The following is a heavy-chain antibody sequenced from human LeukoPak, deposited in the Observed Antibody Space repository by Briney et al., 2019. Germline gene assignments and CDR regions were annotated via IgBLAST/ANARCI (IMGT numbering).Heavy chain of an antibody. V-gene: IGHV3-7*05. CDR3: ARLYYYDSPCFDY. J-gene: IGHJ4*02. CDR1: GFTFSSYW. CDR2: IKQDGSEK. Sequence: GSLRLSCAASGFTFSSYWMSWVRQAPGKGLEWVADIKQDGSEKYYVDSMKGRFTISRDNAKNSLYLQMSSLRAEDTAVYYCARLYYYDSPCFDYWGQRTLVTVSS. D-gene: IGHD3-22*01.